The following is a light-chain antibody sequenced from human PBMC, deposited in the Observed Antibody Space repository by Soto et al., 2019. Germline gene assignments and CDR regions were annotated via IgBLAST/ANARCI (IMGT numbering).Light chain of an antibody. CDR1: QSVSSK. V-gene: IGKV3-15*01. CDR2: GAS. J-gene: IGKJ5*01. CDR3: QHYNNWPPYT. Sequence: EIVMTQSPATLSVSPGERATLSCRASQSVSSKLAWYQQRPGQAPRLLIYGASTRATGIPARFSGSGSGTEFTLTISSLQSEDFVVYYCQHYNNWPPYTFGQGTRLEIK.